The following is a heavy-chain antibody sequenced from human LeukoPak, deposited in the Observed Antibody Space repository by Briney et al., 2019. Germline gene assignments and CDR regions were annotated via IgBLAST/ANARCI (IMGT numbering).Heavy chain of an antibody. CDR2: IYYSGNT. V-gene: IGHV4-39*01. CDR1: GGSISISSYY. Sequence: SETLSPTCTVSGGSISISSYYWGWIRQPPRKGLEWIGTIYYSGNTYYNPSLKSRVTISVDTSKNQFSLKLGSVTAADTAVCYCARGLLYSGSFSRNWFDPWGQGTLVTVSS. CDR3: ARGLLYSGSFSRNWFDP. D-gene: IGHD1-26*01. J-gene: IGHJ5*02.